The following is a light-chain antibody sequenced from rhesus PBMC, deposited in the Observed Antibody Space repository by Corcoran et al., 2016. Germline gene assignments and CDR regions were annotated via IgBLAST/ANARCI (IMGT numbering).Light chain of an antibody. Sequence: DIQMTQSPSSLSASVGDTVTITCRASQGISNYLAWYQQKPGKAPKPLIYYESNLESGVPSRLSGIGSGTDFTLTISSLQPEDFAIYYCQQHNNYPPTFGQGTKVEIK. CDR1: QGISNY. V-gene: IGKV1S14*01. J-gene: IGKJ1*01. CDR2: YES. CDR3: QQHNNYPPT.